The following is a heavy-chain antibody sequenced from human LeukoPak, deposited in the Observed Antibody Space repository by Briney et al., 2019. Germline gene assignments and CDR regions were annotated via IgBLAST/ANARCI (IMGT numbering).Heavy chain of an antibody. CDR2: ISYDGSNK. V-gene: IGHV3-30-3*01. J-gene: IGHJ4*02. CDR3: ARDLADCSSTSCYLSDLDY. Sequence: PGRSLRLSCAASGFTFSSYAMHWVRQAPGKGLEWVAVISYDGSNKYYADSVKGRFTISRDNSKNTLYLQMNSLRAEDTAVYYCARDLADCSSTSCYLSDLDYWGQGTLVTVSS. CDR1: GFTFSSYA. D-gene: IGHD2-2*01.